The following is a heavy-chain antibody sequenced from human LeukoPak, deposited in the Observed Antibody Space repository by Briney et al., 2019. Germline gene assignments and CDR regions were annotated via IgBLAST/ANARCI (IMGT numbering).Heavy chain of an antibody. Sequence: GGSLRLACAASGFTFSDYWMHWVRQAPGKGLMWVSRINDHGNNTNYVDSVKGRFNISRDNAKNTLFLQMSGLRAEDAAVYYCARGASFTGNTFLFWGQGTIVTVSS. CDR1: GFTFSDYW. J-gene: IGHJ3*01. CDR2: INDHGNNT. CDR3: ARGASFTGNTFLF. D-gene: IGHD4-23*01. V-gene: IGHV3-74*01.